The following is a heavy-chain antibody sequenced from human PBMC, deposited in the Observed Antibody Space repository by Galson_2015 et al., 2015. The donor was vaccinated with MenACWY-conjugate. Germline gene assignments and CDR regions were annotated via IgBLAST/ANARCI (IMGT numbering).Heavy chain of an antibody. CDR3: ARADMLSGALVV. CDR1: GFTFRSYD. Sequence: LRLSCAASGFTFRSYDIHWVRQLTGRSLEWVAVVGTAGDPHYPGSVKGRFTISRENAKNSVYLQMNGLSAGDTAVYFCARADMLSGALVVWGQGTTVTVSS. V-gene: IGHV3-13*05. CDR2: VGTAGDP. J-gene: IGHJ6*02. D-gene: IGHD3-16*01.